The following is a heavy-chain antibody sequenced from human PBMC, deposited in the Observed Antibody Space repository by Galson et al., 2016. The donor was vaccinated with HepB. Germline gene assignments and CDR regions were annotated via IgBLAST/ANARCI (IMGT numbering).Heavy chain of an antibody. CDR1: GFTFSTYA. CDR3: ARDFSYYYGSGSSDYFDY. D-gene: IGHD3-10*01. V-gene: IGHV3-30*04. J-gene: IGHJ4*02. Sequence: SLRLSCAASGFTFSTYAMHWVRQAPGKGLEWVTFISYDGSNKYYADSARGRFTISRDNSKNTLYLQMNSLRLEDTAVYYCARDFSYYYGSGSSDYFDYWGQGTLVTVSS. CDR2: ISYDGSNK.